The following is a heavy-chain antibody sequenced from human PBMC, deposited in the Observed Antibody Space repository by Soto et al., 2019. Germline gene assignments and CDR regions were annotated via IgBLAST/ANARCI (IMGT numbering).Heavy chain of an antibody. Sequence: PGGSVRLSCAASGFTFGSYSMNWVRQGPGKGLEGVSSISGSSSYIYYADSVKGRFTISRDNAKNALYLQMNSLRAEDTAVYYSASDYSSRWYDGIFHYWGQGTLVTVSS. V-gene: IGHV3-21*01. CDR1: GFTFGSYS. CDR3: ASDYSSRWYDGIFHY. J-gene: IGHJ4*02. D-gene: IGHD6-13*01. CDR2: ISGSSSYI.